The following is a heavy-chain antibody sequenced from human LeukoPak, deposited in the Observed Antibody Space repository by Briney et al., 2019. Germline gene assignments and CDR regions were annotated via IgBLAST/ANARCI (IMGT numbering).Heavy chain of an antibody. V-gene: IGHV4-59*12. CDR1: GGSISSYY. J-gene: IGHJ5*02. CDR3: AREAFEYSSRGIDP. Sequence: SETLSLTCTVSGGSISSYYWSWIRQPPGKGLEWFGYIYDRVSSSYSPSLKSRVTISVDKSKHQLSLKLSSVTAVETAVYYCAREAFEYSSRGIDPWGQGTLVTVSS. CDR2: IYDRVSS. D-gene: IGHD6-13*01.